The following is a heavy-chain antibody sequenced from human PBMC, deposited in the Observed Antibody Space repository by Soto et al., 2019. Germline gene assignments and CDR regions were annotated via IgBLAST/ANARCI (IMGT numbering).Heavy chain of an antibody. J-gene: IGHJ4*02. CDR3: AAPYPRAEYYDFWSGYYRDYFDY. CDR1: GGTFSSYA. CDR2: IIPIFGTA. V-gene: IGHV1-69*13. Sequence: ASVKVSCKASGGTFSSYAISWVRQAPGQGLEWMGGIIPIFGTANYAQKFQGRVTITADESTSTAYMELSSLRSEDTAVYYCAAPYPRAEYYDFWSGYYRDYFDYWGQGTLVTVSS. D-gene: IGHD3-3*01.